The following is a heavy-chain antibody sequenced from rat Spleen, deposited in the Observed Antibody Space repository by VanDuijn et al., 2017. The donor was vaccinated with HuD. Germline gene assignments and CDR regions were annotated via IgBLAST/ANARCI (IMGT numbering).Heavy chain of an antibody. CDR2: ITFDGTWT. CDR3: TRGGFFRY. CDR1: GFTFSSFA. Sequence: EVQLVESGGGQVQPGRSLKLSCAASGFTFSSFAMAWVRQAPKKGLEWVATITFDGTWTYYRDSVKGRFTVSRDNAKTTLYLQMDSLGSEDTATYYCTRGGFFRYWGQGVMVTVSS. J-gene: IGHJ2*01. D-gene: IGHD1-6*01. V-gene: IGHV5-7*01.